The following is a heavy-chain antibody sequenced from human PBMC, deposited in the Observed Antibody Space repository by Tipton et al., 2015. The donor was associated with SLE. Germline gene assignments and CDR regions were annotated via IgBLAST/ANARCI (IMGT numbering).Heavy chain of an antibody. D-gene: IGHD6-13*01. V-gene: IGHV4-38-2*02. Sequence: TLSLTCTVSGYSISSGYYWGWIRQSPRKGLEWIGDIYYGGKTYYNPSLRSRVTISVDTSKDQFSLNLRSVTAADTAVYYCARSGRQQQLVSPLYFDYWGQGTLVTASS. J-gene: IGHJ4*02. CDR2: IYYGGKT. CDR1: GYSISSGYY. CDR3: ARSGRQQQLVSPLYFDY.